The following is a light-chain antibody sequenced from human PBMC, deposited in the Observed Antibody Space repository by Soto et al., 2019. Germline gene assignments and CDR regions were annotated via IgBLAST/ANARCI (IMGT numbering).Light chain of an antibody. J-gene: IGKJ4*01. CDR2: GAS. CDR1: QSVSSSY. CDR3: PQYGSSPLA. Sequence: EIVLTQSPGTLSLSPGERATLSCRASQSVSSSYLAWYQREPGQAPRLLIYGASSRATGIPDRFSGSGSGTAFSLTISRLEAEDFAVYYCPQYGSSPLAVGGGTKVEIK. V-gene: IGKV3-20*01.